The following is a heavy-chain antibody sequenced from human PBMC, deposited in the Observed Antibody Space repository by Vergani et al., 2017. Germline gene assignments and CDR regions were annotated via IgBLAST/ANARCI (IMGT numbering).Heavy chain of an antibody. CDR3: ARGKIPLYSNYYYYYGMDV. CDR2: IYHSGST. CDR1: GGSISSSNW. V-gene: IGHV4-4*02. Sequence: QVQLQESGPGLVKPSGTLSLTCAVSGGSISSSNWWSWVRQPPGKGLEWIGEIYHSGSTNYNPSLKSRVTISVDKSKNQFSLKLSSVTAADTAVYYCARGKIPLYSNYYYYYGMDVWGQGTTVTVSS. D-gene: IGHD4-11*01. J-gene: IGHJ6*02.